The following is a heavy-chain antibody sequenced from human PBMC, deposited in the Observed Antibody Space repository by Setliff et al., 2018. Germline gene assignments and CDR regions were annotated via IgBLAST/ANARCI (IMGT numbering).Heavy chain of an antibody. J-gene: IGHJ3*01. Sequence: KASETLSLTCDVSGISITSGHYWGWIRQSPGEGLEWIATIYHRGRRYYNPSLDSRVTISLDASKNQYSLRLSSVTAADTAVYYCASPRRDDLDSPFDAFDLWGQGTKVTVS. D-gene: IGHD3-3*01. CDR2: IYHRGRR. V-gene: IGHV4-38-2*01. CDR1: GISITSGHY. CDR3: ASPRRDDLDSPFDAFDL.